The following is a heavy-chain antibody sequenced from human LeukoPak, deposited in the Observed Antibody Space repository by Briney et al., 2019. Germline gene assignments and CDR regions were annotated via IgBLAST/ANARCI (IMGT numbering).Heavy chain of an antibody. J-gene: IGHJ5*02. D-gene: IGHD2-2*03. CDR3: VRRAMDIVVVPPAQGWFDP. V-gene: IGHV1-8*01. CDR1: GYTFTSYD. CDR2: MNPNSGNT. Sequence: ASVKVSCKASGYTFTSYDINWVRQATGQGLEWMGWMNPNSGNTGYAQKFQGRVTMTRNTSISTAYMELTNLRSEDTAIYYCVRRAMDIVVVPPAQGWFDPWGQGTLVTVSS.